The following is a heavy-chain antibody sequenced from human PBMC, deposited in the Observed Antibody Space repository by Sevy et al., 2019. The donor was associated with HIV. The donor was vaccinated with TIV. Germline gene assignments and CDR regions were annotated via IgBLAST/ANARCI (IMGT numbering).Heavy chain of an antibody. V-gene: IGHV3-33*01. J-gene: IGHJ4*02. D-gene: IGHD2-21*01. CDR2: MWYDGNNK. CDR1: GFTFSSFD. Sequence: GGSLRLSCTTSGFTFSSFDIHWVRQAPGKGLEWVALMWYDGNNKYYADSVKGRFTISRDNSKNTLYLQMKNLRAEDTAVYYCARGPSLIVAGAAGYLDYWGQGTLVTVSS. CDR3: ARGPSLIVAGAAGYLDY.